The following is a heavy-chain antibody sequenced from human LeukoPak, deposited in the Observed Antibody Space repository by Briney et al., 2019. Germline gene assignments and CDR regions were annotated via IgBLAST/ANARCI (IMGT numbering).Heavy chain of an antibody. Sequence: SETLSLTCTVSGGSISSGSYYWSWIRQPAGKGLEWIGRIYTSGSTNYNPSLKSRVTISVDTSKNQFSLKLSSVTAADTAVYYCARINYDFWSGYSHFDYWGQGTLVTVSS. CDR3: ARINYDFWSGYSHFDY. CDR1: GGSISSGSYY. CDR2: IYTSGST. V-gene: IGHV4-61*02. J-gene: IGHJ4*02. D-gene: IGHD3-3*01.